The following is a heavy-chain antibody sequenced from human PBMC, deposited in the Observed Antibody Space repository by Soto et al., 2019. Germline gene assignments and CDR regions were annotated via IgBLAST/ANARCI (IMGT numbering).Heavy chain of an antibody. V-gene: IGHV1-69*13. J-gene: IGHJ6*02. CDR1: GGTFSSYA. D-gene: IGHD1-26*01. Sequence: SVKVSCKASGGTFSSYAISWVRQAPGQGLEWMGGIIPIFGTANYAQKFQGRVTITADESTSTAYMELSSLRSEDTAVYYCARGQPHFSLLLHSGSQEDYYYYGMDVWGQGTTVTVSS. CDR2: IIPIFGTA. CDR3: ARGQPHFSLLLHSGSQEDYYYYGMDV.